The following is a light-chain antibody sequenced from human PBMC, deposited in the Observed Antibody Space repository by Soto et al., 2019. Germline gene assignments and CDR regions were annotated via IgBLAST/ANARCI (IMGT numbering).Light chain of an antibody. J-gene: IGKJ1*01. CDR1: QSVLYSSNNKHY. V-gene: IGKV4-1*01. CDR2: WAS. CDR3: QQYYSTPPT. Sequence: DIVMTQSPDSLAVSLGERATINCKSSQSVLYSSNNKHYLAWYQQKPEQPPKLLIYWASTRESGVPDRFSGSGSGRDFTLTISSLQAEDVAVYYCQQYYSTPPTFGQGTKVEIK.